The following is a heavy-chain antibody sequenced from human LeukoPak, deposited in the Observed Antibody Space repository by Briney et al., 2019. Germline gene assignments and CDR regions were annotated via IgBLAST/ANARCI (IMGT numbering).Heavy chain of an antibody. CDR2: INWNGGST. V-gene: IGHV3-20*04. D-gene: IGHD3-3*01. Sequence: GGSLRLSCAASGFTFDDYGMSWVRQAPGKGLEGVSGINWNGGSTGYADSVKGRFTISRGNAKNSLYLQMNSLRAEDTALYYGARGITYYDFWSDYSGWYWFDPWGQGTLVTVSS. CDR1: GFTFDDYG. J-gene: IGHJ5*02. CDR3: ARGITYYDFWSDYSGWYWFDP.